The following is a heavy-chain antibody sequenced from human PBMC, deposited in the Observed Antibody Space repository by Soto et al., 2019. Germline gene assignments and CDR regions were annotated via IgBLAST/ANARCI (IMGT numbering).Heavy chain of an antibody. CDR1: GYTFTNYY. CDR3: AGGQPGEANTPDF. CDR2: INPSGGST. V-gene: IGHV1-46*01. D-gene: IGHD3-16*01. J-gene: IGHJ4*02. Sequence: QVQLVQSGAEVKKPGASVKVSCKASGYTFTNYYMHWVRQAPGQGLEWMGIINPSGGSTSYAQKFQGRVTKDRENVTGPVLMELGQLRSEDTAVYYWAGGQPGEANTPDFRGQGTPVPVSS.